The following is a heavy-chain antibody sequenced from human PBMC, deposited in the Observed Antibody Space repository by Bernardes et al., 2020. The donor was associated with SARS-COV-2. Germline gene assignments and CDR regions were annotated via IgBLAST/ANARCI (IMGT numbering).Heavy chain of an antibody. CDR2: IYTSGST. V-gene: IGHV4-4*07. CDR3: ARVEASRTVEQLVRSPYYYYYMDV. D-gene: IGHD6-6*01. Sequence: SETLSLTCTVSGGSISSYYWSWIRQPAGKGLEWIGRIYTSGSTNYNPSLKSRVTMSVDTSKNQFSLKLSSVTAADTAVYYCARVEASRTVEQLVRSPYYYYYMDVWGKGTTVTVSS. CDR1: GGSISSYY. J-gene: IGHJ6*03.